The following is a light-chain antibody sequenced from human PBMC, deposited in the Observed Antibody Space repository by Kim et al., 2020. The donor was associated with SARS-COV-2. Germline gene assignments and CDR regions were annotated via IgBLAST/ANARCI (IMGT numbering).Light chain of an antibody. CDR1: SLRSYY. V-gene: IGLV3-19*01. CDR2: GKN. Sequence: SSELTQDPAVSVALGQTVRITCQGDSLRSYYASWYQQKPGQAPVLAISGKNNRPSGIPDRFSGSSSGNTASLTITGAQAEDEADYYCNSRDSSGNHLVFG. J-gene: IGLJ3*02. CDR3: NSRDSSGNHLV.